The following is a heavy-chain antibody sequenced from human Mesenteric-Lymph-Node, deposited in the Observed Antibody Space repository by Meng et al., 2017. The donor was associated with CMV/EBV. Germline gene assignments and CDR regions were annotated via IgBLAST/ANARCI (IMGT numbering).Heavy chain of an antibody. D-gene: IGHD2-2*01. V-gene: IGHV5-51*01. CDR3: ARHIFSSTSCYPDY. Sequence: GGSLRLSCKGSGYSFSSYWIGWVRQMPGKGLEWMGIIYPGDSDTRYSPSFQGQVTMSADKSISTAYLQWSSLKASDTAMYYCARHIFSSTSCYPDYWGQGTLVTVSS. J-gene: IGHJ4*02. CDR1: GYSFSSYW. CDR2: IYPGDSDT.